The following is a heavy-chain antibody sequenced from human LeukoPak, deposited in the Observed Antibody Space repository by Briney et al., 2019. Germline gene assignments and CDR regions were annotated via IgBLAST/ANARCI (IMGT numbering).Heavy chain of an antibody. D-gene: IGHD2-21*02. CDR1: GGSISSSSYY. Sequence: SETLPLTCTVSGGSISSSSYYWGWIRQPPGKGLEWIGSIYYSGSTYYNPSLKSRVTISVDTSKNQFSLKLSSVTAADTAVYYCARSRPLVVVTASDAFDIWGQGTMVTVSS. CDR2: IYYSGST. CDR3: ARSRPLVVVTASDAFDI. J-gene: IGHJ3*02. V-gene: IGHV4-39*01.